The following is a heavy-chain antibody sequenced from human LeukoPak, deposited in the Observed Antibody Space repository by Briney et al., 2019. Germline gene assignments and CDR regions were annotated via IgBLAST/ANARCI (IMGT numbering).Heavy chain of an antibody. CDR3: ARSDYVWGSYRWSFDY. CDR1: GFTFGSYA. V-gene: IGHV3-30*04. D-gene: IGHD3-16*02. CDR2: ISYDGSNK. J-gene: IGHJ4*02. Sequence: PGGSLRLSCAASGFTFGSYAMHWVRQAPGKGLEWVAVISYDGSNKYYADSVKGRFTISRDNAKNSLYLQMNSLRPEDTAMYYCARSDYVWGSYRWSFDYWGQGTLVTVSS.